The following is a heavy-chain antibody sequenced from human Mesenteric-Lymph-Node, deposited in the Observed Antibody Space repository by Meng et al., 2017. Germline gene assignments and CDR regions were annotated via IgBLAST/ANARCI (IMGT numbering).Heavy chain of an antibody. CDR3: ARDVYSSGWYWFDP. V-gene: IGHV4-34*01. Sequence: SQTLSLTCAVYGGSFSGYYWSWIRQPPGKGLEWIGEINHSGSTNYNPSLKSRVTISVDTSKNQFSLKLSSVTAADTAVYYCARDVYSSGWYWFDPWGQGTLVTVSS. CDR1: GGSFSGYY. CDR2: INHSGST. D-gene: IGHD6-19*01. J-gene: IGHJ5*02.